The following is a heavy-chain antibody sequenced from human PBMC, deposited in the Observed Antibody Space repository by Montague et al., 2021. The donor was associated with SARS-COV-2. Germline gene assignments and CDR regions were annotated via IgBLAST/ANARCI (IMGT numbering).Heavy chain of an antibody. J-gene: IGHJ4*02. V-gene: IGHV4-61*01. CDR2: VYHTGST. CDR1: GVSISSGSYY. CDR3: VGENYYFDDSGSK. D-gene: IGHD3-22*01. Sequence: SETLSLTCSVSGVSISSGSYYWSWVRQPPGKGLEWIGYVYHTGSTNYNPSLKIRVTLSIDTSKNQFSLNLTSVTAADTAVYYCVGENYYFDDSGSKWGQGTLVTV.